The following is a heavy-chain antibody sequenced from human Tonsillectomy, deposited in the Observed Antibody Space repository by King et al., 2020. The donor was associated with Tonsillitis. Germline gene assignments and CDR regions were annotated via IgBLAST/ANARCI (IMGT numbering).Heavy chain of an antibody. V-gene: IGHV3-7*01. CDR3: ARGLPKAAAEHSWGDP. CDR1: GFTFSSYW. CDR2: IKQDGNEK. D-gene: IGHD6-13*01. Sequence: VQLVESGGGLVQPGGSLRLSCAASGFTFSSYWMSWVRQAPGKGLEWVANIKQDGNEKYYMASVKGRFTISRDNAKNSLYLQMNSLRVEDTAIYYCARGLPKAAAEHSWGDPWAQGTLVTVSA. J-gene: IGHJ5*02.